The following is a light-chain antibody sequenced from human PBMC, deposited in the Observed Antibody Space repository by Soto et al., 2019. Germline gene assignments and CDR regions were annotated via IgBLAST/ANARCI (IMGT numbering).Light chain of an antibody. CDR2: DAS. V-gene: IGKV3-11*01. CDR3: QQYSNWPLT. Sequence: EIVLTQSPATLSLSPGERATLSCRASQSVSSYLAWYQQKPGQAPRLLIYDASNRATGIPARFSGSGSGTDFTLTISSLEPEDFAVYYCQQYSNWPLTFSGGTKVDIK. J-gene: IGKJ4*01. CDR1: QSVSSY.